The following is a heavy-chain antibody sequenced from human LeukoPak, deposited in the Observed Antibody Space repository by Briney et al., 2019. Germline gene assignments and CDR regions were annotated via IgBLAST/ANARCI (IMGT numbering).Heavy chain of an antibody. J-gene: IGHJ4*02. CDR1: GFTFSRYW. Sequence: GGSLRLSCAASGFTFSRYWMSWVRQTPGKGLEWVANIKEDGGEKYYVDSVKGRFTISRDNAKSSLFLQMNCLRTEDTAVYYCATTRGFDYWGQGTLVTVSS. V-gene: IGHV3-7*03. CDR3: ATTRGFDY. D-gene: IGHD1-1*01. CDR2: IKEDGGEK.